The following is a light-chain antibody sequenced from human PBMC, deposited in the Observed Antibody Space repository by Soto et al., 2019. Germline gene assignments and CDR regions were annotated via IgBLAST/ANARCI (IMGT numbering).Light chain of an antibody. J-gene: IGKJ2*01. CDR3: QQYSSHYT. CDR1: QSISDW. CDR2: KAS. V-gene: IGKV1-5*03. Sequence: DIQMTQSPSPLSASVGDRVTIICRASQSISDWLAWYQQKPGKAPSLLISKASTLESGVPSRFRGSGSGTEFTLTISSLQPDDFATYYCQQYSSHYTFGQGTKLEIK.